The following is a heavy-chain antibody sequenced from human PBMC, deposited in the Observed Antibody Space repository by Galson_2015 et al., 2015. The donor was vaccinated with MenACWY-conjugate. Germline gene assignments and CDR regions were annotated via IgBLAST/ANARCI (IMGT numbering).Heavy chain of an antibody. D-gene: IGHD4-17*01. V-gene: IGHV4-4*02. J-gene: IGHJ3*02. CDR1: GGSISSSHW. Sequence: TLSLTCAVSGGSISSSHWWSWVRQPPGKGLEWIGEIYHSGSTNYNPSLKSRVTISVDKSKNQFSLKLSSVTAADTAVYYCARDLTGDYDAFDIWGQGTMVTVSS. CDR3: ARDLTGDYDAFDI. CDR2: IYHSGST.